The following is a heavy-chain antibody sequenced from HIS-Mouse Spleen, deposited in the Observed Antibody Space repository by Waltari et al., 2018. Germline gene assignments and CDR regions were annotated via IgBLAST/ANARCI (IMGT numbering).Heavy chain of an antibody. J-gene: IGHJ4*02. CDR2: RSYDGSNK. CDR1: GFTFSSYG. Sequence: QVQLVESGGGVVQPGRSLRLSCAASGFTFSSYGMHWVRQAPGKGREGVAGRSYDGSNKYYTDSVKGRFTISRDNSKNTLYLQMNSLRAKDTAVYYCAKDRGSPLYFDYWGQGTLVTVSS. V-gene: IGHV3-30*18. D-gene: IGHD1-26*01. CDR3: AKDRGSPLYFDY.